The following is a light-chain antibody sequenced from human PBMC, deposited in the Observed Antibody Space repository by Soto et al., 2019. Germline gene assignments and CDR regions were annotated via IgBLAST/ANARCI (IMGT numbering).Light chain of an antibody. V-gene: IGKV1-39*01. CDR2: AAS. Sequence: DIQMTQSPSSLSASVGDRVTITCRASQSITSYLNWYQQKPGKAPKLLIYAASSLHSGVPSRFSGSGSGTDVTLTISSLQPEDFATYYCQQSYSTLGLTFGGGTKVEIK. J-gene: IGKJ4*01. CDR1: QSITSY. CDR3: QQSYSTLGLT.